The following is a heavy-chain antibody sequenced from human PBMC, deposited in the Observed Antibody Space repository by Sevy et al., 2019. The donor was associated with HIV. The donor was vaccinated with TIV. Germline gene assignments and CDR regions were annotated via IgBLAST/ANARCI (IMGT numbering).Heavy chain of an antibody. V-gene: IGHV3-33*01. CDR1: GFTFSSYG. Sequence: GGSLRLSCAASGFTFSSYGMHWVRQAPGKGLEWVAVIWYDGSNKYYADSVKGRITISRDNSKNTLYLQMNSLRAEDTAVYYCARGRAYYYDSSGKGYFDYWGQGTLVTVSS. CDR3: ARGRAYYYDSSGKGYFDY. J-gene: IGHJ4*02. D-gene: IGHD3-22*01. CDR2: IWYDGSNK.